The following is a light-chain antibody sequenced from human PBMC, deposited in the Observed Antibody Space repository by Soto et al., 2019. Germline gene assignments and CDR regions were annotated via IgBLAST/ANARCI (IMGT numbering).Light chain of an antibody. V-gene: IGLV2-14*01. CDR3: SSSASSTSYV. CDR2: EVS. Sequence: QSALTQPASVSGSPGQSITISCTGTSSDVGTYNSVSWYQQHPGKAPKLMIYEVSNRPSGVSNRFSGSKSGNTASLTISGLQAEDEADYYCSSSASSTSYVFGTGTKVTVL. CDR1: SSDVGTYNS. J-gene: IGLJ1*01.